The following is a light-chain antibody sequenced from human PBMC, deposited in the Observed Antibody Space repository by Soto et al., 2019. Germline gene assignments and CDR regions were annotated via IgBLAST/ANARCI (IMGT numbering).Light chain of an antibody. CDR2: SAS. Sequence: EIVMTQSPATLSVSLGERATLSFRASQSITNNLAWYQHRLGRSPRLLIYSASTRASGIPARFSGSGSGTDFTLTINNRKPEDFAVYYCQHSCYWSPYTFGQGTNLEIK. J-gene: IGKJ2*01. CDR3: QHSCYWSPYT. V-gene: IGKV3-15*01. CDR1: QSITNN.